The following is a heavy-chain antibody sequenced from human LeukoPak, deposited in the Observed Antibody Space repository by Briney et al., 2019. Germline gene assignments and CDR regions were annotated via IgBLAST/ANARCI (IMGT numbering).Heavy chain of an antibody. CDR2: INHSGST. CDR3: AREEDCSGGICYLGNAFDI. Sequence: SETLSLTCAVYGGSFRGYYWSWIRQPPGKGLEWIGEINHSGSTNYNASLKNRVTISVGTSNNQFSLKLSPVPPADTAVYYCAREEDCSGGICYLGNAFDIWGQGTMVTVS. V-gene: IGHV4-34*01. J-gene: IGHJ3*02. D-gene: IGHD2-15*01. CDR1: GGSFRGYY.